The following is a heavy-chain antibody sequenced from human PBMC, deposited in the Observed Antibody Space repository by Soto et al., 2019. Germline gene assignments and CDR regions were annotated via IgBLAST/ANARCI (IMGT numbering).Heavy chain of an antibody. J-gene: IGHJ4*02. Sequence: QVQLVQSGAEVKKPGSSVKVSCKASGCTFSSYAISWVRQAPGQGLEWMGGIIPIFGTANYAQKFQGRVTITADESTSTAYLELSSLRTEDTDVYYCARSRYSSSWQISELFDYWGQGTLVTGSS. CDR1: GCTFSSYA. D-gene: IGHD6-13*01. CDR2: IIPIFGTA. V-gene: IGHV1-69*01. CDR3: ARSRYSSSWQISELFDY.